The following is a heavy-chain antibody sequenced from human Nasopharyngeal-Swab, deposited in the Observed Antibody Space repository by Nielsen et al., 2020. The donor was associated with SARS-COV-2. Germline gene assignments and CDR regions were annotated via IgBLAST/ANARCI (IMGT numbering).Heavy chain of an antibody. CDR2: ISSSSSTI. J-gene: IGHJ4*02. Sequence: GGSLRLSCTLSGFTLRRCSMKRVRDAPGKAREWVSYISSSSSTIYYADCVKGRFTISRDNAKNSLYPQMNSMSDADKAVYYCARPSGWYLSLAFDYWGQGTLVTVSS. CDR3: ARPSGWYLSLAFDY. D-gene: IGHD6-19*01. CDR1: GFTLRRCS. V-gene: IGHV3-48*02.